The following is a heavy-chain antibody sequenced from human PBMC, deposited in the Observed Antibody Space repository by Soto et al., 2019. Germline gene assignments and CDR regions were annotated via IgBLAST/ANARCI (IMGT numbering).Heavy chain of an antibody. J-gene: IGHJ4*02. V-gene: IGHV3-43*01. D-gene: IGHD6-19*01. Sequence: EVQLVESGGVVVQPGGSLRLSCVASGFTFDDYTMHWVRQAPGKGLEWVSLISWDGGSTYYADSVKGRFTISRDNSKNSLYLQMNSLRTEDTALYYCAKDKGDPDAVAFDYWGQGTLVTVSS. CDR2: ISWDGGST. CDR3: AKDKGDPDAVAFDY. CDR1: GFTFDDYT.